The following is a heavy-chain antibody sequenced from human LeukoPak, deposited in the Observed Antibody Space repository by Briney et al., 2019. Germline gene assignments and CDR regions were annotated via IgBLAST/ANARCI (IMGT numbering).Heavy chain of an antibody. CDR3: ARVSKESVHGY. CDR1: GFTFSSYA. Sequence: GESLRLSCAASGFTFSSYAMSWVRQAPGKGLEWVSAISGSGTNTYYADSVKGRFTISRDNSKNSLYLQMNSLKTEDTAVYYCARVSKESVHGYWGQGTLVTVSS. J-gene: IGHJ4*02. V-gene: IGHV3-23*01. CDR2: ISGSGTNT.